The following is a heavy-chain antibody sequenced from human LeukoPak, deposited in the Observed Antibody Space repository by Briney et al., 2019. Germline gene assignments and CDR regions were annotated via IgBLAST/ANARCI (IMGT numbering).Heavy chain of an antibody. V-gene: IGHV1-69*13. D-gene: IGHD2-15*01. CDR3: ARDILGRSNGGSNYFGMEV. CDR2: IIPIFGTA. Sequence: SVKVSCKASGGTFSSYAISWVRQAPGQGLEWMGGIIPIFGTANYAQKFQGRVTITADESTSTAYMELSSLRSEDTAVYYCARDILGRSNGGSNYFGMEVWGQGTTVTVSS. CDR1: GGTFSSYA. J-gene: IGHJ6*02.